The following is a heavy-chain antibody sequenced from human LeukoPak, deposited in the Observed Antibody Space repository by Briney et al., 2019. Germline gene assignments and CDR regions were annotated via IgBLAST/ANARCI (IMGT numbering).Heavy chain of an antibody. CDR2: INPSDGT. J-gene: IGHJ6*03. V-gene: IGHV1-2*02. D-gene: IGHD2/OR15-2a*01. CDR1: GYTFTSCY. Sequence: ASVKVSLKSSGYTFTSCYIHWLRQPPAQGLEWVGIINPSDGTNYAQKYQGRVTMTRDTSISTAYMELSRLRSDDTAVYYCARAPTPGGSNTFYYYYYMDVWGKGTTVTVSS. CDR3: ARAPTPGGSNTFYYYYYMDV.